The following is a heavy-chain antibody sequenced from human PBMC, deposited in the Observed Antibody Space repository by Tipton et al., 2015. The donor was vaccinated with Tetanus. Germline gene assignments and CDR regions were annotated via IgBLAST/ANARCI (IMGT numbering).Heavy chain of an antibody. CDR3: ARDDFIRDSADT. CDR2: IWYDGSDR. D-gene: IGHD2-21*01. CDR1: GFQFSSYA. V-gene: IGHV3-33*01. Sequence: LRLSCEASGFQFSSYAMHWVRQAPGKGLEWLAVIWYDGSDRFYADSVKGRFTISRDNSRNTLALQMTSLRVDDTGVYFCARDDFIRDSADTWGQGTLVVVSS. J-gene: IGHJ5*02.